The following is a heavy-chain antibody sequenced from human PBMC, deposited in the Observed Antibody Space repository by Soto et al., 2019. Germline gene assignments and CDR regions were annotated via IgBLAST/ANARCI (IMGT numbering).Heavy chain of an antibody. CDR1: GFSLSNAGMG. D-gene: IGHD2-15*01. J-gene: IGHJ5*02. V-gene: IGHV2-26*01. CDR3: AQTEDGGRSRTPAGWFDA. CDR2: IFSNDER. Sequence: QVTLKESGPVLVKPTEPLTLTCTVSGFSLSNAGMGVSWIRQPPGKALEWLAHIFSNDERRFSKSLKNRLTISKDSINSQVDRSMANTHPDDTATYYCAQTEDGGRSRTPAGWFDAWCQGTLVTLSS.